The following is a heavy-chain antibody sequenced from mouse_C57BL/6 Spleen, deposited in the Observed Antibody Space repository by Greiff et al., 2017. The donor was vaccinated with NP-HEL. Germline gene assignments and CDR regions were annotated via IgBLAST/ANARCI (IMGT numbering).Heavy chain of an antibody. V-gene: IGHV1-82*01. CDR1: GYAFSSSW. CDR2: IYPGAGDT. Sequence: QVQLKESGPELVKPGASVKISCKASGYAFSSSWMNWVKQRPGKGLEWIGRIYPGAGDTNYNGKFKGKATLTADKSSSTAYMQLSSLTSEDSAVYFCARVRGIITTVMGEYWGQGTTLTVSS. CDR3: ARVRGIITTVMGEY. J-gene: IGHJ2*01. D-gene: IGHD1-1*01.